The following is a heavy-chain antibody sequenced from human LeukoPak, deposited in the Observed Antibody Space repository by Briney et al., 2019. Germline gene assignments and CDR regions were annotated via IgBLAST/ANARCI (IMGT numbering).Heavy chain of an antibody. CDR1: GGSISSYY. D-gene: IGHD5-12*01. CDR3: ARVAGYEGDYFDY. J-gene: IGHJ4*02. Sequence: SETLSLTCTVSGGSISSYYWSWIRQPAGEGLEWIGRIYTSGSTNYSPSLKRRVTMSVDTSKNQFSLKLSSVTAADTAVYYCARVAGYEGDYFDYWGQGTLVTVSS. CDR2: IYTSGST. V-gene: IGHV4-4*07.